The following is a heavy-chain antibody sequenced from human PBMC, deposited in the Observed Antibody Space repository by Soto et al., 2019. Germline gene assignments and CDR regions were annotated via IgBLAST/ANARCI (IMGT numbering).Heavy chain of an antibody. V-gene: IGHV3-23*01. CDR3: AQSNTMIVVVIEY. D-gene: IGHD3-22*01. CDR2: ISGSGGGT. J-gene: IGHJ4*02. CDR1: GFTFSSYA. Sequence: EVQLLESGGGLVQPGGSLRLSCAASGFTFSSYAMSWFRQAPGKVLEWVSAISGSGGGTYYEDSVKGLFTISRHNSNKTLYLQMNSLRAEDTAVYYCAQSNTMIVVVIEYWGQGTLVTVSS.